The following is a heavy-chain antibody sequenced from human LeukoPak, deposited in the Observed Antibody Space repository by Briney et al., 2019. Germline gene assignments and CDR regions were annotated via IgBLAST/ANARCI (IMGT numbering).Heavy chain of an antibody. D-gene: IGHD3-22*01. Sequence: GGSLRLSCAASGFTFRSYWMSWVRQAPGKGLEWVANIKQDGSEKYYVDSVKGRFTISRDNAKNSLYLQMNSLRAEDTGVYYCAREHPYYYDSSGTALMAEIKYYFDYWGQGTLVTVSS. CDR2: IKQDGSEK. J-gene: IGHJ4*02. V-gene: IGHV3-7*01. CDR1: GFTFRSYW. CDR3: AREHPYYYDSSGTALMAEIKYYFDY.